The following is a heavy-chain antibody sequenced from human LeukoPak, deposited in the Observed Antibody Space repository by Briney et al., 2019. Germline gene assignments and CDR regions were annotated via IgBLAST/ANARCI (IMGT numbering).Heavy chain of an antibody. CDR2: ISAYNGNT. V-gene: IGHV1-18*01. CDR1: GHTFTSYG. J-gene: IGHJ6*03. Sequence: ASVKVSCKASGHTFTSYGISWVRQAPGQGLEWMGWISAYNGNTNYAQKLQGRVTMTTDTSTSTAYMELRSLRSDDTAVYYCARLGPAGIFDYYYSMDVWGKGSTVTVSS. CDR3: ARLGPAGIFDYYYSMDV. D-gene: IGHD6-13*01.